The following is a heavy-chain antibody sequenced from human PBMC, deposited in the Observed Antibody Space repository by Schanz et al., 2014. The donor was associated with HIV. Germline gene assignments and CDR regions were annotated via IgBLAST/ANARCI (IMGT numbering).Heavy chain of an antibody. Sequence: QVQLVQSGAEVKRPGSSVKVSCKASGYTFTSYGISWVRQAPGQGLEWMGWISAYNGNTNYAQKFQGRVTMTTDTSTSTAYMELRSLRSEDTAVYYCARVLHLVLGNYGMDVWGQGTTVTVSS. CDR3: ARVLHLVLGNYGMDV. D-gene: IGHD6-13*01. V-gene: IGHV1-18*01. CDR1: GYTFTSYG. J-gene: IGHJ6*02. CDR2: ISAYNGNT.